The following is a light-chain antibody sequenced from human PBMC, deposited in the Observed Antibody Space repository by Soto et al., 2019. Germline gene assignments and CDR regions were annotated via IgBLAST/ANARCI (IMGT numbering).Light chain of an antibody. V-gene: IGKV1-27*01. Sequence: DIQMTQSPSSLSASVGDSVTITCRASQGINNYLAWYQQKPGKVPVLLIYSASTLKPGIPSRFSGSGAGTDFTLTISSLQPEDFATYYCQKYDSAPRTFGQGTKVDIQ. CDR3: QKYDSAPRT. J-gene: IGKJ1*01. CDR1: QGINNY. CDR2: SAS.